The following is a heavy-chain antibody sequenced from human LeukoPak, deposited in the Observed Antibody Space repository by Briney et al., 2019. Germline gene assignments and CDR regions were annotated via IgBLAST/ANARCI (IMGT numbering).Heavy chain of an antibody. V-gene: IGHV1-24*01. Sequence: ASVKVSCKVSGYTLTELSMHWVRQAPGKGLEWMGGFDPEDGETIYAQKFQGRVTMTEDTSTDTAYMELSSLRSDDTAVYYCARSAAAGSRGWFDPWGQGTLVTVSS. J-gene: IGHJ5*02. CDR3: ARSAAAGSRGWFDP. CDR1: GYTLTELS. D-gene: IGHD6-13*01. CDR2: FDPEDGET.